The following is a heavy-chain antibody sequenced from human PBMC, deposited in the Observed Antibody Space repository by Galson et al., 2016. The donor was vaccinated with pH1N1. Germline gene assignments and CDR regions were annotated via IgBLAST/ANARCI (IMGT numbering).Heavy chain of an antibody. V-gene: IGHV1-46*01. Sequence: QSGAEVKKPGSSVKVSCKASGYTFTSYYFHWVRQAPGLGLQWMGVINPIGGMATYTQNFQDRLTMTVDASTSTVYMELTSLRSEDTAVYYCVRDLGRLRDFWGQGTLITVSS. CDR1: GYTFTSYY. CDR2: INPIGGMA. J-gene: IGHJ4*02. D-gene: IGHD1-26*01. CDR3: VRDLGRLRDF.